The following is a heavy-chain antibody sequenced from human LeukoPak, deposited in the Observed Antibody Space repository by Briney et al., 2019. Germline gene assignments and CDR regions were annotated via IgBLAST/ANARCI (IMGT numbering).Heavy chain of an antibody. D-gene: IGHD3-10*01. CDR3: TRLDYSYGAGIDY. CDR1: GGSISSYY. V-gene: IGHV4-59*08. J-gene: IGHJ4*02. Sequence: SETLSLTCNVSGGSISSYYWSWIRQPPGKGLEWIGYVYYSGSTNYNPSLKSRVTMSVDTSKNQFSLNLSSVTVGDTAVYYCTRLDYSYGAGIDYWGQGTLVTVPS. CDR2: VYYSGST.